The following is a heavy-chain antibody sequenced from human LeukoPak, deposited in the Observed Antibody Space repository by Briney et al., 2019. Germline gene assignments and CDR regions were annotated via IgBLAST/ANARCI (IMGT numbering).Heavy chain of an antibody. CDR2: INPSGGST. J-gene: IGHJ6*03. V-gene: IGHV1-46*01. CDR3: ARDSGSSTIDYYYYYMDV. Sequence: GASVKVSCKASGYIFTNYYMHWVRQAPGQGLEWMGTINPSGGSTTYAQKFQGRVTITTDESTSTAYMELSSLRSEDTAVYYCARDSGSSTIDYYYYYMDVWGKGTTVTVSS. CDR1: GYIFTNYY. D-gene: IGHD1-26*01.